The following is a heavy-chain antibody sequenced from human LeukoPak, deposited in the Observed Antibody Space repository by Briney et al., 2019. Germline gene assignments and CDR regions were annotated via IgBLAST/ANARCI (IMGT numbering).Heavy chain of an antibody. CDR2: ISSSSSYT. V-gene: IGHV3-11*06. J-gene: IGHJ4*02. Sequence: GGSLRLSCAASGFTFSDYYMSWIRQAPGKGLEWVSYISSSSSYTNYADSVKGRFAISRDNAKNSLYLQMNSLRAEDTAVYYCARGGVGYFDWLLFDYWGQGTLVTVSS. D-gene: IGHD3-9*01. CDR3: ARGGVGYFDWLLFDY. CDR1: GFTFSDYY.